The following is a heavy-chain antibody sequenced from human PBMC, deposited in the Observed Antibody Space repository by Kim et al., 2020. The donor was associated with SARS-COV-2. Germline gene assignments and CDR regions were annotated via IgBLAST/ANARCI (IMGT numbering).Heavy chain of an antibody. Sequence: GGSLRLSCAASGFTFSSYAMSWVRQAPGKGLEWVSAISGSGGSTYYADSVKGRFTISRDNSKNTLYLQMNSLRAEDTAVYYCAKGSSEGSYFPYGMDVWGQGTTVTVSS. V-gene: IGHV3-23*01. J-gene: IGHJ6*02. D-gene: IGHD3-10*01. CDR2: ISGSGGST. CDR3: AKGSSEGSYFPYGMDV. CDR1: GFTFSSYA.